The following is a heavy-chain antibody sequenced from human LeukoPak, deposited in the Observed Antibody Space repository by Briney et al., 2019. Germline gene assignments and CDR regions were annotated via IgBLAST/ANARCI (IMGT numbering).Heavy chain of an antibody. CDR3: MTRDTSGY. V-gene: IGHV3-64D*09. J-gene: IGHJ4*02. D-gene: IGHD3-10*01. CDR1: GLTLSTYA. Sequence: GESLKISCSGSGLTLSTYAMHWVRQAPGKGLEYVSAIATDGGGTYYADSVKGRFTISRDKSKNTLYLQMRSLRAEDTAVYYCMTRDTSGYWGQGTLVTVSS. CDR2: IATDGGGT.